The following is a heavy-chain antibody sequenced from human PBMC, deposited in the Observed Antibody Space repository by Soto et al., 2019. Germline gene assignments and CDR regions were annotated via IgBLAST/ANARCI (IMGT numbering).Heavy chain of an antibody. J-gene: IGHJ4*02. Sequence: SETLSLTCAVSGYSISSGYYWGWIRQPPGKGLEWIGSIYHSGSTYYNPSLKSRVTISVDTSKNQFSLHLSSVTAADTAVYYCARHAAYDSVWGKSDGSDYWGQGTLVTVSS. CDR1: GYSISSGYY. CDR2: IYHSGST. V-gene: IGHV4-38-2*01. CDR3: ARHAAYDSVWGKSDGSDY. D-gene: IGHD3-16*01.